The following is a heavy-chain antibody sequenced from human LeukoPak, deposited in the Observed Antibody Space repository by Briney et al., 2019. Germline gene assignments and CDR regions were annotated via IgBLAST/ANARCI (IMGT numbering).Heavy chain of an antibody. D-gene: IGHD3-22*01. CDR1: GFTFSSYE. V-gene: IGHV3-48*03. Sequence: GGSLRLSRAASGFTFSSYEMNWVRQAPGRGLEWVSYISSSGSSIYYVDSVKGRFITSRDNAKNSLFLQMNSLRAEDTAVYYCARRGYYDTSGYLFDDWGQGTLVTVSS. CDR2: ISSSGSSI. J-gene: IGHJ4*02. CDR3: ARRGYYDTSGYLFDD.